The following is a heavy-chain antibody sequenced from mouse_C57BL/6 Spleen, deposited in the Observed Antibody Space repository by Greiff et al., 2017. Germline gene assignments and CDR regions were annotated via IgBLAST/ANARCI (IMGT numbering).Heavy chain of an antibody. Sequence: VQLQQSGAELVKPGASVKISCKASGYAFSSYWMNWVKQRPGKGLEWIGQIYPGDGDTNYNGKFKGKATLTADKSSSTAYMQLSSLTSEDSAVYFFARHGSSYAYFDYWGQGTTLTVSS. J-gene: IGHJ2*01. D-gene: IGHD1-1*01. CDR3: ARHGSSYAYFDY. V-gene: IGHV1-80*01. CDR2: IYPGDGDT. CDR1: GYAFSSYW.